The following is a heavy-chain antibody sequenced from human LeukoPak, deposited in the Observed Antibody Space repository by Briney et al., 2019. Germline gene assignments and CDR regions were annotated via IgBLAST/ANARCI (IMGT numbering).Heavy chain of an antibody. CDR3: ARDMGPAAAGTRGPVKRAEYNWFDP. CDR1: GFNVSSNY. V-gene: IGHV3-53*01. D-gene: IGHD6-13*01. J-gene: IGHJ5*02. CDR2: IYSGGST. Sequence: GGSLRLSCAASGFNVSSNYMSWVRQAPGKGLEWVSVIYSGGSTYYADSVKGRFTISRDTSKNTLYLQMNSLRAEDTAVYYCARDMGPAAAGTRGPVKRAEYNWFDPWGQGTLVTVSS.